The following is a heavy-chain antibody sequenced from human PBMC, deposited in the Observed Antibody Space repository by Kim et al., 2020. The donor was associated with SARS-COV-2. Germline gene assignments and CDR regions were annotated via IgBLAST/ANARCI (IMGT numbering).Heavy chain of an antibody. CDR3: AKDWGQKALWFGESEEYYFDY. CDR1: GFTFSSYA. CDR2: ISGSGGST. V-gene: IGHV3-23*01. Sequence: GGSLRLSCAASGFTFSSYAMSWVRQAPGKGLEWVSAISGSGGSTYYADSVKGRFTISRDNSKNTLYLQMNSLRAEDTAVYYCAKDWGQKALWFGESEEYYFDYWGQGTLVTVSS. D-gene: IGHD3-10*01. J-gene: IGHJ4*02.